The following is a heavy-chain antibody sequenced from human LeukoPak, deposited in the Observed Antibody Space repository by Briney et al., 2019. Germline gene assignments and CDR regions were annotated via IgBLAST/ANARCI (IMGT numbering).Heavy chain of an antibody. V-gene: IGHV3-23*01. J-gene: IGHJ4*02. CDR3: AKCGNSGWRLIDY. CDR2: ISGRTGGT. Sequence: GGSLRLSCVASGLTFSKHAMSWVRQAPGRGLEWVSAISGRTGGTYYADSVKGRFTISRDNSKSTLYLQMDSLRAEDTAVYFCAKCGNSGWRLIDYWGQGTLVTVSS. D-gene: IGHD6-19*01. CDR1: GLTFSKHA.